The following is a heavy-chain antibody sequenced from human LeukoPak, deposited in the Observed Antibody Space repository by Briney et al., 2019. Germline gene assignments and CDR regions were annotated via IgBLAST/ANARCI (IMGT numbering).Heavy chain of an antibody. CDR3: ARDQEGGSGTFDP. Sequence: ASVKVSCKASGYTFTGYYLHWVRQAPGQGLEWMGWINPNSGDTNYAQKFQGRVTMTRDTSISTAYMELTGLTSDYTAVYYCARDQEGGSGTFDPWGQGTLVTVSS. CDR1: GYTFTGYY. CDR2: INPNSGDT. V-gene: IGHV1-2*02. J-gene: IGHJ5*02. D-gene: IGHD3-10*01.